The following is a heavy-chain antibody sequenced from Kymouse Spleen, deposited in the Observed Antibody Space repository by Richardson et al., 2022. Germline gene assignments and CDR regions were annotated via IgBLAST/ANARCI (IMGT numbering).Heavy chain of an antibody. Sequence: EVQLVESGGGLVKPGGSLRLSCAASGFTFSSYSMNWVRQAPGKGLEWVSSISSSSSYIYYADSVKGRFTISRDNAKNSLYLQMNSLRAEDTAVYYCARECQWLVRSYGMDVWGQGTTVTVSS. CDR3: ARECQWLVRSYGMDV. CDR2: ISSSSSYI. V-gene: IGHV3-21*03. J-gene: IGHJ6*02. CDR1: GFTFSSYS. D-gene: IGHD6-19*01.